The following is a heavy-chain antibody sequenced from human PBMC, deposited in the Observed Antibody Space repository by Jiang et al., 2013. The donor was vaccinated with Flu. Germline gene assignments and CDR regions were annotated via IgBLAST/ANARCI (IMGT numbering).Heavy chain of an antibody. CDR1: GYRFTSYW. D-gene: IGHD6-13*01. CDR3: ASAGPAIAPAGYNYYYYGMDV. J-gene: IGHJ6*02. CDR2: IYPGDSDT. Sequence: GAEVKKPGESLKISCKGSGYRFTSYWIGWVRQMPGKGLEWMGIIYPGDSDTRYSPSFQGQVTISADKSISTAYLQWSSLKASDTAMYYCASAGPAIAPAGYNYYYYGMDVWGQGTTVIVSS. V-gene: IGHV5-51*03.